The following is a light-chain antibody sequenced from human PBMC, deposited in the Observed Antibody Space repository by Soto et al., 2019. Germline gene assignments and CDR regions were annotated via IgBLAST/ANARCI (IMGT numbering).Light chain of an antibody. CDR2: GAS. V-gene: IGKV1-9*01. J-gene: IGKJ3*01. CDR3: QQLNSFPIP. Sequence: IQLTQSPSSLSASVGDRVTITCRASQGISSILAWYQQKPGRAPKLLIYGASTLQSGVPSRFSGSGSGTEFTLTISSLQPEDFATYYCQQLNSFPIPFGPGTKVEIK. CDR1: QGISSI.